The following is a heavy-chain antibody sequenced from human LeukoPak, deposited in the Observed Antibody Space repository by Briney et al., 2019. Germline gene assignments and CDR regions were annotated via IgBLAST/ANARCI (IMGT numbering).Heavy chain of an antibody. CDR1: GGSISSYY. V-gene: IGHV4-59*12. D-gene: IGHD5-18*01. J-gene: IGHJ4*02. Sequence: PSETLSLTCTVSGGSISSYYWSWIRQPPGKGLEWIGEIYHSGSTNYNPSLKSRVTISVDQSKNQFSLNLSSVTAADTAVYYCARKGYTYGPFNYWGQGTLVTVSS. CDR2: IYHSGST. CDR3: ARKGYTYGPFNY.